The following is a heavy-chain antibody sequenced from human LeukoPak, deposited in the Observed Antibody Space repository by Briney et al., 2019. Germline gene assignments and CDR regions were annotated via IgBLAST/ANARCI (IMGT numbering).Heavy chain of an antibody. V-gene: IGHV3-7*01. CDR1: GFTFNRSW. Sequence: GGSLRLSCAASGFTFNRSWMNWVRQAPGKGLEWVANMDPSGSQKRYVDSVKGRSIISKDNPGASLYLDMYSLRAEDTAIYYCAIWTSGNYWGQGTLVTVSS. CDR3: AIWTSGNY. D-gene: IGHD1-1*01. J-gene: IGHJ4*02. CDR2: MDPSGSQK.